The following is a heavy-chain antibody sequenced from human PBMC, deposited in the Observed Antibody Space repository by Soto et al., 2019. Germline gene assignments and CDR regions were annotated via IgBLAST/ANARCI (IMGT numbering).Heavy chain of an antibody. CDR1: GFTFSSYG. J-gene: IGHJ4*02. V-gene: IGHV3-30*18. CDR3: AKNHIVGATMGGVCGY. CDR2: ISYDGSNK. D-gene: IGHD1-26*01. Sequence: GGSLRLSCAASGFTFSSYGMHWVRQAPGKGLEWVAVISYDGSNKYYADSVKGRFTISRDNSKNTLYLQMNSLRAEDTAVYYCAKNHIVGATMGGVCGYWGQGTLVTVSS.